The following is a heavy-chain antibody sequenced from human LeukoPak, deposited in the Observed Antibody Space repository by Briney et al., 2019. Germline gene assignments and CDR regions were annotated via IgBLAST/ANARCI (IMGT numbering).Heavy chain of an antibody. CDR1: GYTFTGYY. CDR2: INPNSGGT. CDR3: ARGHLARRMVRGVEIDY. J-gene: IGHJ4*02. Sequence: ASVKVSCKASGYTFTGYYMHWVRQAPGQGLEWMGWINPNSGGTNYAQKFQGWVTMTRDTSISTAYMELSRLRSDDTAVYYCARGHLARRMVRGVEIDYWGQGTLVTVSS. D-gene: IGHD3-10*01. V-gene: IGHV1-2*04.